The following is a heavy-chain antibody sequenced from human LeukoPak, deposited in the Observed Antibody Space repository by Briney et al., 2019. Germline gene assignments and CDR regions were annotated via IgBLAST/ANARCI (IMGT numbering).Heavy chain of an antibody. V-gene: IGHV3-73*01. D-gene: IGHD1-26*01. CDR3: TRLDSVGATREHYYYGMDV. CDR1: GFTFSGSA. Sequence: PGGSLKLSCAASGFTFSGSAMHWVRQASGKGLEWVGRIRSKANSYATAYAASVKGRFTISRDDSKNTAYLQMNSLKPEDTAVYYCTRLDSVGATREHYYYGMDVWGQGTTVTVSS. CDR2: IRSKANSYAT. J-gene: IGHJ6*02.